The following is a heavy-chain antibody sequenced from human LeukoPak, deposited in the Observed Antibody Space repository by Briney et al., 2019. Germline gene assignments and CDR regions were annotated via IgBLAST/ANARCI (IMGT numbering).Heavy chain of an antibody. V-gene: IGHV3-21*03. CDR3: TTEIRSSGWHNWFDP. Sequence: GGSLRLSCTASGFTFSSYSLNWVRQAPGKGLEWVSSVSTGSNYIYYADSVKGRFTISRDNDKNSLYLQMNSLKTEDTAVYYCTTEIRSSGWHNWFDPWGQGTLVTVSS. D-gene: IGHD6-19*01. J-gene: IGHJ5*02. CDR2: VSTGSNYI. CDR1: GFTFSSYS.